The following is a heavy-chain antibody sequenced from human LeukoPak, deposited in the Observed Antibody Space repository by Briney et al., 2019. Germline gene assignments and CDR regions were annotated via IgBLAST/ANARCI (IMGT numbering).Heavy chain of an antibody. CDR1: GYTFTSYG. J-gene: IGHJ6*02. V-gene: IGHV1-18*01. D-gene: IGHD3-10*01. CDR3: ARSRYGSGSYYNPYYYYGMDV. Sequence: ASVKVSCKASGYTFTSYGISWVRQAPGQGVEWMGWSSAYNGNTNYAQKLQGRVTMTTDTSTSTAYMELRSLRSDDTAVYYCARSRYGSGSYYNPYYYYGMDVWGQGTTVTVSS. CDR2: SSAYNGNT.